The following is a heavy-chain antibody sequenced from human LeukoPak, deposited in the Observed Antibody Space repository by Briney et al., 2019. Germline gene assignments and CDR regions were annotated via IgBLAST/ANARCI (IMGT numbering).Heavy chain of an antibody. J-gene: IGHJ6*02. CDR3: AKRGFCSSTTCSLYYYYDMDV. D-gene: IGHD2-2*01. Sequence: GASLRLSCAASGFTFSSCAMSWVCQAPGKGLEWVSTISGSGDSSYYADSVKGRFTISRDDSKNTLYLQINSLRAEDTAIYYCAKRGFCSSTTCSLYYYYDMDVWGQGTTVTVSS. V-gene: IGHV3-23*01. CDR1: GFTFSSCA. CDR2: ISGSGDSS.